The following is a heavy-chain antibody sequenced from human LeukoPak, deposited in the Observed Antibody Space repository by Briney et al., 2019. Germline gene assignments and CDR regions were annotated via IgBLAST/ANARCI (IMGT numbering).Heavy chain of an antibody. V-gene: IGHV4-59*01. CDR1: GGSFSGYY. Sequence: QPSETLSLTCAVYGGSFSGYYWSWIRQPPGKGLEWIGYIYYSGGTNYNPSLKSRVTISVDTSKNQFSLKLSSVTAADTAVYYCARAAYCGGDCYLPPFDYWGQGTLVTVSS. J-gene: IGHJ4*02. CDR3: ARAAYCGGDCYLPPFDY. D-gene: IGHD2-21*02. CDR2: IYYSGGT.